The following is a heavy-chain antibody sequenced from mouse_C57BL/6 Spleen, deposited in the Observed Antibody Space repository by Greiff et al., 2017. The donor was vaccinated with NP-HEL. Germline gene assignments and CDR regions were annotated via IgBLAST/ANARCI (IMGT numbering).Heavy chain of an antibody. CDR2: IYPRSGNT. CDR1: GYTFTSYG. CDR3: ARGWDSYDYFDY. J-gene: IGHJ2*01. Sequence: QVQLQQSGAELARPGASVKLSCKASGYTFTSYGISWVKQRTGQGLEWIGEIYPRSGNTYYNEKFKGKATLTADKSSSTAYMELRSLTSEDSAVYFCARGWDSYDYFDYWGQGTTLTVSS. V-gene: IGHV1-81*01. D-gene: IGHD2-3*01.